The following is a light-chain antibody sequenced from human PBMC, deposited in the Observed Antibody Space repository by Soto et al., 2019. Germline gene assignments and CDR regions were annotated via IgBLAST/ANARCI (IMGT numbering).Light chain of an antibody. J-gene: IGKJ1*01. CDR3: QQYNNWPPWK. V-gene: IGKV3-15*01. Sequence: DIVMTQSPSTLSVSPGERATLSCRASQSVSSNLAWYQQKPGQAPRLLIYGASTRATGIPARFSGSGSGTEFTLTLSSLQSEDFAVYYCQQYNNWPPWKFGQGTKVEIK. CDR1: QSVSSN. CDR2: GAS.